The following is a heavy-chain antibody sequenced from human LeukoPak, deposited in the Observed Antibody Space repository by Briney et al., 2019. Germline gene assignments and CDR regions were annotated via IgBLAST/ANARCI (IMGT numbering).Heavy chain of an antibody. CDR1: GYTFTGYY. CDR2: INPNSGGT. Sequence: ASVKVSCKASGYTFTGYYMHWVRQAPGQGLEWMGWINPNSGGTNYAQKFQGRVTMTRDTSISTAYMELSSLRSDDTAVYYCARGSRDILTGYYLSIDYWGQGALVTVSS. CDR3: ARGSRDILTGYYLSIDY. V-gene: IGHV1-2*02. D-gene: IGHD3-9*01. J-gene: IGHJ4*02.